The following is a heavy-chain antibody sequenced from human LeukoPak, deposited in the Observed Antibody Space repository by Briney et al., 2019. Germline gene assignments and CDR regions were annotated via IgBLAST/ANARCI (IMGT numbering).Heavy chain of an antibody. J-gene: IGHJ4*02. CDR3: ATPWSY. Sequence: PGGSLRLSCAASGFTFSTYWMPWVRQGPGKGLVWVSYISPDGTITRYADSVKGRFTISRDNAKNTLYLQMDSLRVEDTAVYYCATPWSYWGQGTLVTVSS. CDR2: ISPDGTIT. D-gene: IGHD3-3*01. CDR1: GFTFSTYW. V-gene: IGHV3-74*01.